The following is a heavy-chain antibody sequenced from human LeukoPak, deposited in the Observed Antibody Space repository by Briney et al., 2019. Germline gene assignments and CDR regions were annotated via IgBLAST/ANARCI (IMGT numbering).Heavy chain of an antibody. D-gene: IGHD6-19*01. Sequence: GRSLRLSCAASGFTFSSYGMHWVRQAPGKGLEWVAVISYDGSNKYYADSVKGRFTISRDNSKNTLYLQMNSLRAEDTAVYYGAKGEDSSGWHYFDYWGQGTLVTVSS. CDR3: AKGEDSSGWHYFDY. V-gene: IGHV3-30*18. CDR2: ISYDGSNK. CDR1: GFTFSSYG. J-gene: IGHJ4*02.